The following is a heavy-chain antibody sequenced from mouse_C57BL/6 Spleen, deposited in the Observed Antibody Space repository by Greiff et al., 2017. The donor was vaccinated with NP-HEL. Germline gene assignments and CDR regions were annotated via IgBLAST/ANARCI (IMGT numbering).Heavy chain of an antibody. D-gene: IGHD4-1*01. J-gene: IGHJ3*01. CDR1: GYTFTSYW. CDR3: ARSLTGTKAY. V-gene: IGHV1-69*01. CDR2: IDPSDSYT. Sequence: QVQLQQSGAELVMPGASVKLSCKASGYTFTSYWMHWVKQRPGQGLEWIGEIDPSDSYTNYNQKFKGKSTLTVDKSSSTAYMQLSSLTSEDSAVYYCARSLTGTKAYWGQGTLVTVSA.